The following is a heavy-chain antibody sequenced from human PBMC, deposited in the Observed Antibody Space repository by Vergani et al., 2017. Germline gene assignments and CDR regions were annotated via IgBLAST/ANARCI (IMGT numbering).Heavy chain of an antibody. D-gene: IGHD2-21*01. CDR1: GDSMNTYY. Sequence: VPLQESCPGLVKPSETLSLTCSVSGDSMNTYYWTWIRQPPGKGLEWIGYIYDSGDTKYNPSLKGRVTMSLDTSKNQFSLNLYSVTAADTAVYYCARGALWWLRQIDSWGQGTLVTVSS. CDR3: ARGALWWLRQIDS. CDR2: IYDSGDT. J-gene: IGHJ4*02. V-gene: IGHV4-59*01.